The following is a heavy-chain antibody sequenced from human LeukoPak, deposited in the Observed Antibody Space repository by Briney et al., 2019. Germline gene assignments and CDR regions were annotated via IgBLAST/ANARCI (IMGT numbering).Heavy chain of an antibody. V-gene: IGHV4-39*01. CDR2: IYFSGST. Sequence: PSETLSLTCTVSGGSISSSSYYWGWIRQPPGKGLEWIGSIYFSGSTYYNPSLKSRVTISVDTSKTQFSLKLSSVNAADTAVYYCARTQYCTNGVCRYYYDSSGSYFDYWGQGTLVTVSS. J-gene: IGHJ4*02. CDR1: GGSISSSSYY. CDR3: ARTQYCTNGVCRYYYDSSGSYFDY. D-gene: IGHD2-8*01.